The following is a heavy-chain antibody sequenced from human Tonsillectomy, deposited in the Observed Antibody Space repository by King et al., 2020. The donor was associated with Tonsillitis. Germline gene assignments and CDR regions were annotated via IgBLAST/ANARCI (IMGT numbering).Heavy chain of an antibody. CDR2: ISGSGTTI. CDR1: GFTFSDYY. Sequence: VQLVESGGGLVKPGGSLRLSCAASGFTFSDYYMSWVRQAPGKGLEWLSYISGSGTTISYADSVRVRLTITRDNAKNSLYQQMTSLRAEDTAEYYGAKDLGYCGTSECYPLPGIDVWGQGTTVTVSS. J-gene: IGHJ6*02. D-gene: IGHD1-26*01. CDR3: AKDLGYCGTSECYPLPGIDV. V-gene: IGHV3-11*01.